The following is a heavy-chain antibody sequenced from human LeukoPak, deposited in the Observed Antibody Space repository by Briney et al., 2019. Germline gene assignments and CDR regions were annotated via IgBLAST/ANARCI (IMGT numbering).Heavy chain of an antibody. V-gene: IGHV3-23*01. CDR3: AKEYYYDSSGYHHMGGPFDY. J-gene: IGHJ4*02. Sequence: GGSLRLSCAASGFTFSSYAMSWVRQAPGKGLEWVSAISGSGGSTYYADSVKGRFTISRDNSKNTLYLQMNSLRAEDTAVYYCAKEYYYDSSGYHHMGGPFDYWGQGTLVTVSS. D-gene: IGHD3-22*01. CDR1: GFTFSSYA. CDR2: ISGSGGST.